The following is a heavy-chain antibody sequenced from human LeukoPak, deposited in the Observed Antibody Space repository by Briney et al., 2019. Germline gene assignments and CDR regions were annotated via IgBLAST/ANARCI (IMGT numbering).Heavy chain of an antibody. D-gene: IGHD3-10*01. CDR1: GYTFTSYG. Sequence: ASVKVSCKASGYTFTSYGISWVRQAPGQGLEWMGWISAYNGNTNYAQKLQGRVTMTTDTSTSTAYMELRSLRSDDTAVYYCAVGGGLLWFGELSDTWGQGTLVTVSS. CDR2: ISAYNGNT. CDR3: AVGGGLLWFGELSDT. J-gene: IGHJ5*02. V-gene: IGHV1-18*01.